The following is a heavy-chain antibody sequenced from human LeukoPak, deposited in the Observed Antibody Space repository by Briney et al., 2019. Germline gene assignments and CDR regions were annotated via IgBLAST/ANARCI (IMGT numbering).Heavy chain of an antibody. V-gene: IGHV4-59*01. J-gene: IGHJ6*02. CDR3: ASDQDSSSWYGNYYYGMDV. D-gene: IGHD6-13*01. CDR2: IYYSGST. Sequence: SETLSLTCTVSGGSISSYYWSWIRQPPGKGLEWIGYIYYSGSTNYNPSLKSRVTISVDTSKNQFSLKLSSVTAADTAVYYCASDQDSSSWYGNYYYGMDVWGQGTTVTVSS. CDR1: GGSISSYY.